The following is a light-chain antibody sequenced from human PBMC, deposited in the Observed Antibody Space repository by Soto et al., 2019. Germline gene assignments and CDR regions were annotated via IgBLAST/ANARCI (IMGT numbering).Light chain of an antibody. Sequence: QSPLAQPASVSGTPGQSITSSCTGTSGFVGSFSLVSWYREHPGKAPKVMISEGHRRPSGVPDRFPGSTSVNSASLTTSGLQADDAADYYCCLYIGATTDVFGTGTKVTVL. CDR1: SGFVGSFSL. CDR2: EGH. CDR3: CLYIGATTDV. J-gene: IGLJ1*01. V-gene: IGLV2-23*01.